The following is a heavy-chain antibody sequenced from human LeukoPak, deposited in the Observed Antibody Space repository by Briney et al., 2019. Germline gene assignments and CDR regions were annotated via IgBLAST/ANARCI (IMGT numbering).Heavy chain of an antibody. V-gene: IGHV4-4*07. D-gene: IGHD6-13*01. CDR3: ARVKGYSSSWRNSPIRWYFDL. Sequence: PSETLSLTCTVSGGSISSYYWSWIRQPAGKGLEWIGRIYTSGSTNYNPSLKSRVTMSVDTSKNQFSLKLSSMTAADTAVYYCARVKGYSSSWRNSPIRWYFDLWGRGTLVTVSS. J-gene: IGHJ2*01. CDR1: GGSISSYY. CDR2: IYTSGST.